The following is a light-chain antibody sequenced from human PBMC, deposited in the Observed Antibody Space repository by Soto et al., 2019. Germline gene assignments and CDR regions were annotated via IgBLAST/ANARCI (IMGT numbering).Light chain of an antibody. CDR3: QQYGYSPIT. J-gene: IGKJ5*01. Sequence: IDFTQSPSTLFWSPGERAKLTCRAGQSVSSNYLAWYQQKPGQAPRLLIYAASSRATGIPDRFSGSGSGTDFTLTIDSLEPEDFVVYYCQQYGYSPITVGQGTRVEI. CDR1: QSVSSNY. CDR2: AAS. V-gene: IGKV3-20*01.